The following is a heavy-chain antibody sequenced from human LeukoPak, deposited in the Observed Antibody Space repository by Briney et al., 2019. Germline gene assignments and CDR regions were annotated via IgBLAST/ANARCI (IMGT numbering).Heavy chain of an antibody. Sequence: SETLSLTCTVSGGSVSSSSYYWGWIRQPPGKGLEWIGSIYYSGSTYYNPSLKSRVTISIDTSKTQFSLKLSSVTAADTAVYYCARDFPEGYNYGGPDAFDIWGQGTMVTVSS. CDR3: ARDFPEGYNYGGPDAFDI. CDR1: GGSVSSSSYY. CDR2: IYYSGST. J-gene: IGHJ3*02. D-gene: IGHD5-18*01. V-gene: IGHV4-39*07.